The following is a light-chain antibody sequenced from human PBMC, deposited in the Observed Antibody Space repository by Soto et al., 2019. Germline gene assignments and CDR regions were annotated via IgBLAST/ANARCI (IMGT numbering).Light chain of an antibody. CDR2: EVS. CDR3: SSFTSTSTFV. CDR1: SSDVGGYNY. J-gene: IGLJ1*01. V-gene: IGLV2-14*01. Sequence: QSALTQPASVSGSPGQSIAISCTGTSSDVGGYNYVSWYQQHPGIAPRLLISEVSNRPSGVSNRFSGSKSGNTASLTISGLQDEDEADYYCSSFTSTSTFVFGNGTKVTVL.